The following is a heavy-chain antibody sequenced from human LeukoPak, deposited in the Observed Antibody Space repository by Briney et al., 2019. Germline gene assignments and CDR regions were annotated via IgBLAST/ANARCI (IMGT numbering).Heavy chain of an antibody. D-gene: IGHD2-2*01. J-gene: IGHJ4*02. CDR2: INPNSGGT. Sequence: ASVKVSCKASGYTFTGYYMHWVRQAPGQGLEWMGWINPNSGGTNYAQKFQGRVTMTRDTSISTAYMELSRPRSDDTAVYYCARDLIVVVPAAMEDYWGQGTLVTVSS. CDR1: GYTFTGYY. CDR3: ARDLIVVVPAAMEDY. V-gene: IGHV1-2*02.